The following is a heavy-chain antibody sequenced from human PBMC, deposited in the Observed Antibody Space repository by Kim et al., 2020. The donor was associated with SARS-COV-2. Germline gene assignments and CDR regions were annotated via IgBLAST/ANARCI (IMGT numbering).Heavy chain of an antibody. CDR2: IWYDGSNK. CDR3: AKPGPWFGELLFAFDI. CDR1: GFTFSSYG. Sequence: GGSLRLSCAASGFTFSSYGMHWVRQAPGKGLEWVAVIWYDGSNKYYADSVKGRFTISRDNSKNTLYLQMNSLRAEDTAVYYCAKPGPWFGELLFAFDIWGQGTMVTVSS. V-gene: IGHV3-33*06. D-gene: IGHD3-10*01. J-gene: IGHJ3*02.